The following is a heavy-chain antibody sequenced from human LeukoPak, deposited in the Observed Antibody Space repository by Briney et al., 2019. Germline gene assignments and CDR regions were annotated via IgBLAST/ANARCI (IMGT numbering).Heavy chain of an antibody. V-gene: IGHV3-30*01. CDR3: ARSYCSSTRCYNIDY. J-gene: IGHJ4*02. CDR2: ISYDACNK. Sequence: GGSLRLSCAASGFTFSSFDMHWVRQAPGKGLEWVALISYDACNKYYAASVKGRFTISRDNSKNTLDLQMDSLRAEDTAVYYCARSYCSSTRCYNIDYWGQGTLVTVSS. CDR1: GFTFSSFD. D-gene: IGHD2-2*02.